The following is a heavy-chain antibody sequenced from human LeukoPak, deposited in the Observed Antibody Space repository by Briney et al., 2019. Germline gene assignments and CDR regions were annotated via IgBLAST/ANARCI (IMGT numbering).Heavy chain of an antibody. J-gene: IGHJ3*02. Sequence: GGSLRLSCAASGFTFSSYAMHWVRQAPGKGLEWVAVISYDGSNKYYADSVKGRFTISRDNSKNTLYLQMNSLRAEDTAVYYCAREDDYDSSGRDAFDIWGQGTMVTVSS. D-gene: IGHD3-22*01. V-gene: IGHV3-30*14. CDR3: AREDDYDSSGRDAFDI. CDR1: GFTFSSYA. CDR2: ISYDGSNK.